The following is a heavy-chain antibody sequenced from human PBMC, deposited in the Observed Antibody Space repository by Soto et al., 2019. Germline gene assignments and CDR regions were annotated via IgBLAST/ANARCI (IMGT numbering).Heavy chain of an antibody. CDR3: ARDPGDSDGPPDY. D-gene: IGHD5-18*01. CDR2: ISSSSSTI. V-gene: IGHV3-48*02. Sequence: EVQLVESGGGLVQPGGSLRLSCAASGFTFSSYSMNWVRQAPGKGLEWVSYISSSSSTIYYADSVKGRFTISRDNAKNALYMQMNSLRDEGTAVYYCARDPGDSDGPPDYWGQGTLVTVSS. CDR1: GFTFSSYS. J-gene: IGHJ4*02.